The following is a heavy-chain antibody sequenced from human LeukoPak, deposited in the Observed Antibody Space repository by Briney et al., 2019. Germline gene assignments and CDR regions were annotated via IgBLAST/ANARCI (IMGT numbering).Heavy chain of an antibody. Sequence: PGGSLRLSCAASGFTFSSYAMSWVRQAPGKGLEWVSAISGSGGSTYYADSVKGWFTISRDNSKNTLYLQMNSLRAEDTAVYYCAKDPAIVVVVAATEDYWGQGTLVTVSS. D-gene: IGHD2-15*01. J-gene: IGHJ4*02. V-gene: IGHV3-23*01. CDR1: GFTFSSYA. CDR2: ISGSGGST. CDR3: AKDPAIVVVVAATEDY.